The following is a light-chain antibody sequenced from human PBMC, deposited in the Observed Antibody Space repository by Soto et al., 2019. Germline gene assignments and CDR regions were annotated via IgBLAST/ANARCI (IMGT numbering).Light chain of an antibody. CDR3: QQYGSSGT. CDR2: GAS. CDR1: QSVSNNY. J-gene: IGKJ1*01. V-gene: IGKV3-20*01. Sequence: EIVLTQSPCTLSLSPGERATLSCRASQSVSNNYLAWYQQKPGQAPRLLIYGASNRATGIPDRFGGSGSGTDFTLTISRLEPEDFAVYYCQQYGSSGTFGQGTKVDLK.